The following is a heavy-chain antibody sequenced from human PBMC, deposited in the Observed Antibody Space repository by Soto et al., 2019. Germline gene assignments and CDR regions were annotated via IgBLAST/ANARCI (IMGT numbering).Heavy chain of an antibody. V-gene: IGHV2-5*02. CDR1: GFSLSTSGVG. Sequence: QITLKESGPPLVKPTQTLTLTCTFSGFSLSTSGVGVGWIRQPPGKALEWLALIYWDDDKRYSPSLKSRLTITKDTSKNQVVLTMANMDPVDTATYYCAHRRSGEPNFYSWGQGTLVTVSS. D-gene: IGHD1-26*01. J-gene: IGHJ4*02. CDR2: IYWDDDK. CDR3: AHRRSGEPNFYS.